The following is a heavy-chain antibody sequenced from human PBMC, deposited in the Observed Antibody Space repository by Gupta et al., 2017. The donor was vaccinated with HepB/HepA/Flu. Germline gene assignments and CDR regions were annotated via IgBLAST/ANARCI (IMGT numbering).Heavy chain of an antibody. CDR2: TYYRSKWYN. J-gene: IGHJ4*02. Sequence: QVQLQPSGPGLVKPSQTLSLTCAISGDSVSSNCADRNWIWQSPSRGLEWLGRTYYRSKWYNDYAVSVKSRITINPDTSKNQFSLQLNSVTPEDTAVYYCARETSYCNSTGCHFDCWGRGTLVTVSS. CDR1: GDSVSSNCAD. CDR3: ARETSYCNSTGCHFDC. V-gene: IGHV6-1*01. D-gene: IGHD2-2*01.